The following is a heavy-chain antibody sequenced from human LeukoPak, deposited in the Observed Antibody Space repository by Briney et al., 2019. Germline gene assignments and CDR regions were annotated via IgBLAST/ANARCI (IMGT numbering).Heavy chain of an antibody. CDR2: IWYDGSNK. D-gene: IGHD5-24*01. V-gene: IGHV3-33*01. Sequence: GGSLRLSCAASGFTFSNYGMHWVRQAPGKGLEWVAVIWYDGSNKYYADSVNGRFTISRDNSKNTLYLQMNSLRAEDTAVYYCAREGDGYNLGIDYWGQGTLVTVSS. J-gene: IGHJ4*02. CDR3: AREGDGYNLGIDY. CDR1: GFTFSNYG.